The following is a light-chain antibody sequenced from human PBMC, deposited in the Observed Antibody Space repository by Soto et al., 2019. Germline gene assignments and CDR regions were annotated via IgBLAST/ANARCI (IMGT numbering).Light chain of an antibody. CDR1: QGLGVW. Sequence: DIQMTQSPSSVSASVGDRVTITCRASQGLGVWLGWYQQKPGKAPQLLIFGASVLQTGVPSRFSGSGSGTDFTLTISSLQPEDFATYYCQQAYSFPLTFGGGTKVEIK. CDR2: GAS. V-gene: IGKV1-12*01. J-gene: IGKJ4*01. CDR3: QQAYSFPLT.